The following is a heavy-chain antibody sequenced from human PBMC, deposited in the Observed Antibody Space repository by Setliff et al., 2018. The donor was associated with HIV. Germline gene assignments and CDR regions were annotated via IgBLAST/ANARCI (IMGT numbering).Heavy chain of an antibody. V-gene: IGHV3-48*01. D-gene: IGHD3-10*01. J-gene: IGHJ1*01. CDR1: GFTFSSYA. CDR3: ARGPPGEPRLFQH. CDR2: ISSRSSTI. Sequence: GGSLRLSCAVSGFTFSSYAMNWVRQAPGKGLEWVSYISSRSSTIYYADSVKGRFTISRDNAKNSLYLQMNSLRAEDTAVYFCARGPPGEPRLFQHWGQGTLVTVSS.